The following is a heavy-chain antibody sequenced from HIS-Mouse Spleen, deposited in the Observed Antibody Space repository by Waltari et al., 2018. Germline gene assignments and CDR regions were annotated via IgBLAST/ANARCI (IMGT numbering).Heavy chain of an antibody. CDR1: GFTFSSYG. J-gene: IGHJ3*01. V-gene: IGHV3-30*03. D-gene: IGHD1-26*01. CDR2: ISYDGSNK. Sequence: QVQLVESGGGVVQPGRSLRLSCAASGFTFSSYGMHWVRQAQGKGLEWVAVISYDGSNKYYADSVKGRFTISRDNSKNTLYLQMNSLRAEDTAVYYCVVSGSWGQGTMVTVSS. CDR3: VVSGS.